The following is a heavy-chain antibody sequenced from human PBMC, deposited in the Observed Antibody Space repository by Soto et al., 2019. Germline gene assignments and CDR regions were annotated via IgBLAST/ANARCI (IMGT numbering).Heavy chain of an antibody. J-gene: IGHJ3*02. Sequence: GGSLRLSCAASGFTFGDYGMSWVRQAPGKGLEWVSGSNWNGGSTGYADSVKGRFTISRDNAKNSLYLQMNSLRAEDTALYYCAREVMVELNAFDIWGQGTMVTVSS. V-gene: IGHV3-20*04. D-gene: IGHD1-7*01. CDR3: AREVMVELNAFDI. CDR1: GFTFGDYG. CDR2: SNWNGGST.